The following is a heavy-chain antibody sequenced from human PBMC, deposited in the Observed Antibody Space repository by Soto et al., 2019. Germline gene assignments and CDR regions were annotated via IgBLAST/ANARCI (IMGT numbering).Heavy chain of an antibody. Sequence: QVQLQESGPGLVKPSGTLSLTCAVSGGSISSSNWWSWVRQPPGKGLEWIGEIYHSGSTNYNPSLKSRVTISVDKSKNQFSLKLSSVTAADTAVYYCARDYIVVVPAATPHYYYYGMDVWGQGTTGTVSS. D-gene: IGHD2-2*02. V-gene: IGHV4-4*02. J-gene: IGHJ6*02. CDR3: ARDYIVVVPAATPHYYYYGMDV. CDR1: GGSISSSNW. CDR2: IYHSGST.